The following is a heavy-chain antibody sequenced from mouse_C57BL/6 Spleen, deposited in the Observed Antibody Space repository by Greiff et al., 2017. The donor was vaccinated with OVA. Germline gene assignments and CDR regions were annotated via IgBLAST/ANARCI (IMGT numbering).Heavy chain of an antibody. CDR1: GFSLTSYG. D-gene: IGHD4-1*01. V-gene: IGHV2-2*01. J-gene: IGHJ2*01. CDR3: AREEGTGTYYFDY. Sequence: VQLVESGPGLVQPSQSLSITCTVSGFSLTSYGVHWVRQSPGKGLEWLGVIWSGGSTDYNAAFISRLSISKDNSKSQVFFKMNSLQADDTAIYYCAREEGTGTYYFDYWGQGTTLTVSS. CDR2: IWSGGST.